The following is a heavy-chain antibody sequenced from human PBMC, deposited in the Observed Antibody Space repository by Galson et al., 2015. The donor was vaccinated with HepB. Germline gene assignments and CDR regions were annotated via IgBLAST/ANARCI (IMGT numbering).Heavy chain of an antibody. D-gene: IGHD2-2*01. J-gene: IGHJ6*02. CDR1: GFTFSSYS. CDR3: ARGGSSTSWPYSRGMDV. CDR2: ISSSSSYI. V-gene: IGHV3-21*01. Sequence: SLRLSCAASGFTFSSYSMNWVRQAPGKGLEWVSSISSSSSYIYYADSMKGRFTISRDNAKNSLYLQMNSLRAEDTAVYYCARGGSSTSWPYSRGMDVWGQGTTVTVSS.